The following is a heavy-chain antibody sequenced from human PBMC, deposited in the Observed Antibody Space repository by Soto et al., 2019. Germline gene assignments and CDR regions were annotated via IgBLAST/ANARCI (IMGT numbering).Heavy chain of an antibody. J-gene: IGHJ4*02. V-gene: IGHV3-23*01. CDR2: ISGSDGST. D-gene: IGHD3-3*01. Sequence: VQLLESGGGLVQPGGSLRLSCAASGFTFSSYAMSWVRQAPGKGLEWVSAISGSDGSTYYADSVKGRFTVSRDNSKNTLYLQMNRLRAEDTAVYYCAKLPPHDFWSGYPYFDYWGQGSLVTVSP. CDR3: AKLPPHDFWSGYPYFDY. CDR1: GFTFSSYA.